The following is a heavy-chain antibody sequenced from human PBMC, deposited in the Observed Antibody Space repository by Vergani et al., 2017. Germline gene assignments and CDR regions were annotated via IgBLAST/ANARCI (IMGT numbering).Heavy chain of an antibody. CDR2: IIPIFGTA. Sequence: QVQLVQSGAEVKKPGSSVKVSCKASGGTFSSYAISWVRQAPGQGLEWMGGIIPIFGTANYAQKFQGRVTITADKSTSTAYLELSRMGSEDTAVYYCARACCSGGGCSDFDYWGEGTLVTVS. D-gene: IGHD2-15*01. CDR1: GGTFSSYA. J-gene: IGHJ4*02. CDR3: ARACCSGGGCSDFDY. V-gene: IGHV1-69*06.